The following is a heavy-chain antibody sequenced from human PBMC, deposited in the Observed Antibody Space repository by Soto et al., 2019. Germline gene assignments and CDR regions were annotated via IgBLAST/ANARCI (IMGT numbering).Heavy chain of an antibody. Sequence: QVQLQESGPGLVKPSQTLSLTCTVSGGSISSGGYYWSWIRQHPGKGLEWIGYIYYSGSTYYNPSLKSRVTISVDTSKNQFSLKLSSVTAADTAVYYCARPSYDFWSGYPNLRANWYFDLWGRGTLVTVSS. D-gene: IGHD3-3*01. CDR2: IYYSGST. V-gene: IGHV4-31*03. CDR3: ARPSYDFWSGYPNLRANWYFDL. J-gene: IGHJ2*01. CDR1: GGSISSGGYY.